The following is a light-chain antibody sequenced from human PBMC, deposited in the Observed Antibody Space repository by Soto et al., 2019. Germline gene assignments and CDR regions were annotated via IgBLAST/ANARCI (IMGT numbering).Light chain of an antibody. J-gene: IGKJ1*01. CDR2: GAS. Sequence: IVLTQSPGTLSLSPGERNTLACRASQSISRYLAWYQQKPGQGPMLLIYGASSRSTGTPDRFSGSGSGTDFTLTINRLEPEDFALYYCQQDGSSPPTFGQGTKVDIK. V-gene: IGKV3-20*01. CDR1: QSISRY. CDR3: QQDGSSPPT.